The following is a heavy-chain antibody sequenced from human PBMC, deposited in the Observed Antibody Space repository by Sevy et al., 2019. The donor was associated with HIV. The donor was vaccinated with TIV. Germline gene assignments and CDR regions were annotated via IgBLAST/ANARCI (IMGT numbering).Heavy chain of an antibody. D-gene: IGHD3-22*01. CDR2: IWNDRSNK. Sequence: GGSLRLSCAAYGFTFSIYGMHWVRQAPGKGLEWVAVIWNDRSNKHYADSVKGRFTISRDNAKNTLYLKMNSLRVEDTPVYYCPGLPNNYYDIGVSSGDDAFDIWGQGTRVTVSS. V-gene: IGHV3-33*01. CDR1: GFTFSIYG. CDR3: PGLPNNYYDIGVSSGDDAFDI. J-gene: IGHJ3*02.